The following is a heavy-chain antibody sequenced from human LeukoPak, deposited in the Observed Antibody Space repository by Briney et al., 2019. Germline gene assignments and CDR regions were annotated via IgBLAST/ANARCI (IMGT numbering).Heavy chain of an antibody. J-gene: IGHJ5*02. Sequence: AASVKVSCKASGYTFTSYYMHWVRQAPGQGLEWMGIINPSGGSTSYAQKFQGRVTITADESTSTAYMELSSLRSEDTAVYYCARSPQNYDILTGYYADLPLFWFDPWGQGTLVTVSS. V-gene: IGHV1-46*01. D-gene: IGHD3-9*01. CDR2: INPSGGST. CDR1: GYTFTSYY. CDR3: ARSPQNYDILTGYYADLPLFWFDP.